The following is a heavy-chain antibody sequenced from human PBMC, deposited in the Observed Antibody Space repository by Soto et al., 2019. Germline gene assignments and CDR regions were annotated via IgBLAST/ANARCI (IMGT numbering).Heavy chain of an antibody. D-gene: IGHD1-20*01. V-gene: IGHV3-33*01. Sequence: PGGSLRLSCAASGFTFSSYGMHWVRQAPGKGLEWVAVIWYDGSNKYYADSVKGRFTISRDNSKNTLYLQMNSLRAEDTAVYYCARDNWLLWAFDIWGQGTMVTVSS. CDR3: ARDNWLLWAFDI. J-gene: IGHJ3*02. CDR2: IWYDGSNK. CDR1: GFTFSSYG.